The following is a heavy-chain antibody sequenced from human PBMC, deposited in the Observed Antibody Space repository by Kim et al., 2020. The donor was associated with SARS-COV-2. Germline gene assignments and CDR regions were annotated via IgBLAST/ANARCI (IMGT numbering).Heavy chain of an antibody. V-gene: IGHV3-33*01. J-gene: IGHJ5*02. CDR3: ASDVGNEEFDT. CDR2: IWNDGRNK. CDR1: GFIFINYG. Sequence: GGSLRLSCAGSGFIFINYGIHWVRQAPGKGLEWVSLIWNDGRNKHYADSVKGRFSVSRDNSKNTVYLQMNNLRPEDTAVYYCASDVGNEEFDTWGQGTLVTVSS.